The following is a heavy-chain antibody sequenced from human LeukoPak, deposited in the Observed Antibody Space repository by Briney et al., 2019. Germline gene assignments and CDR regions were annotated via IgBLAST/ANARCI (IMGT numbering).Heavy chain of an antibody. CDR1: GFILSNHW. CDR3: ARNNDMDV. D-gene: IGHD1/OR15-1a*01. J-gene: IGHJ6*02. V-gene: IGHV3-7*03. Sequence: GGSLRLSCAASGFILSNHWMTWVRQAPGKGPEWVADMNKDGSEKYYVDSVEGRFTISRDTAKNSLYLQMNNLRAEDTALYYCARNNDMDVWGQGTTVIVSS. CDR2: MNKDGSEK.